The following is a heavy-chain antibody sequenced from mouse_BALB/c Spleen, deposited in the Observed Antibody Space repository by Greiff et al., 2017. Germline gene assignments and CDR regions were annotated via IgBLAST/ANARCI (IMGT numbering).Heavy chain of an antibody. V-gene: IGHV14-3*02. Sequence: VQLQQSGAELVKPGASVKLSCTASGFNIKDTYMHWVKQRPEQGLEWIGRIDPANGNTKYDPKFQGKATITADTSSNTAYLQLSSLTSEDTAVYYCARYNYGSIFDYWGQGTTLTVSS. J-gene: IGHJ2*01. CDR1: GFNIKDTY. D-gene: IGHD1-1*01. CDR2: IDPANGNT. CDR3: ARYNYGSIFDY.